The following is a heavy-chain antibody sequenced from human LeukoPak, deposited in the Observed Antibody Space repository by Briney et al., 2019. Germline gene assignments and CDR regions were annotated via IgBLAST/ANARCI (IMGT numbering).Heavy chain of an antibody. CDR1: GGTFSSYA. CDR3: ARDKWEQELWFDY. J-gene: IGHJ4*02. V-gene: IGHV1-69*04. Sequence: SVKVSCKASGGTFSSYAISWVRQAPGQGLEWMGRIIPILGIANYAQKFQGRVTITADKSTSTAYMELSSLRSEDTAVYYCARDKWEQELWFDYWGQGTLVTASS. D-gene: IGHD5-18*01. CDR2: IIPILGIA.